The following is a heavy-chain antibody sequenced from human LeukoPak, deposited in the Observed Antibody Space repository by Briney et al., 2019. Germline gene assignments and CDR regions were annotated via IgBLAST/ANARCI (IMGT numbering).Heavy chain of an antibody. J-gene: IGHJ4*02. CDR3: AVYIVVVPAVPTY. CDR2: ISAYNGNT. Sequence: ALVKVSCKASGYTFTSYGISWVRQAPGQGLEWMGWISAYNGNTNYAQKLQGRVTMTTDTSTSTAYMELSSLRSEDTAVYYCAVYIVVVPAVPTYWGQGTLVTVSS. V-gene: IGHV1-18*01. CDR1: GYTFTSYG. D-gene: IGHD2-2*01.